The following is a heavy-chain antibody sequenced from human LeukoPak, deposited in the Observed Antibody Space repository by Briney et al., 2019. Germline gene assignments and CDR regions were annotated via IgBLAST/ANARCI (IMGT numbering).Heavy chain of an antibody. D-gene: IGHD3-16*01. V-gene: IGHV5-51*01. Sequence: GESLKISCKGSGYSFTSYWIGWVRQMPGKGLEWMGIIYPGDSDPRYSPSFQGQVTISADKSISTAYLQWSSLKASDTAMYYCARGTLGELPYNAFDIWGQGTMVTVSS. CDR3: ARGTLGELPYNAFDI. J-gene: IGHJ3*02. CDR1: GYSFTSYW. CDR2: IYPGDSDP.